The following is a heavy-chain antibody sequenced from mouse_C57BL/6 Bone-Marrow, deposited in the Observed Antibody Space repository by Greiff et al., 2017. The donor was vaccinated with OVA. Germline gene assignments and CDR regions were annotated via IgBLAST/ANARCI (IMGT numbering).Heavy chain of an antibody. D-gene: IGHD1-1*01. V-gene: IGHV1-15*01. CDR1: GYTFTDYE. Sequence: QVQLQQSGAELVRPGASVTLSCKASGYTFTDYEMHWVKQTPVHGLEWIGAIDPETGGTAYNQKFKGKAILTADKSSSTAYMELRSLTSEDSAVYYCTRFITTVVATSPYAMDYWGQGTSVTVSS. J-gene: IGHJ4*01. CDR2: IDPETGGT. CDR3: TRFITTVVATSPYAMDY.